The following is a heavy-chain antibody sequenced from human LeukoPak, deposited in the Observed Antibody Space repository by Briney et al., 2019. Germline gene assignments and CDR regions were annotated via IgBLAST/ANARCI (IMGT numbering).Heavy chain of an antibody. J-gene: IGHJ4*02. Sequence: SGGSRRLSCAASGFTFSSYWMHWVRQAPGKGLVWVSRINTDGSSTSYADSVKGRFTISRDNSKNTLYLQMNSLRAEDTAVYYCAKGFGEFDYWGQGTLVTVSS. CDR1: GFTFSSYW. D-gene: IGHD3-10*01. CDR3: AKGFGEFDY. V-gene: IGHV3-74*01. CDR2: INTDGSST.